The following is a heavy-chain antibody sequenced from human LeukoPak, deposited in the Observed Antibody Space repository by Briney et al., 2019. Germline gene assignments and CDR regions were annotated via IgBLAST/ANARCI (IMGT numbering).Heavy chain of an antibody. CDR1: GGSISSSSYY. J-gene: IGHJ3*02. Sequence: SETLSLTCTVSGGSISSSSYYWGWIRQPPGKGLEWIGSIYYSGSTYYNPSLKSRVTISVDTSKNQFSLKLSSVTAADTAVYYCARRKMATINAFDIWGQGTMVTVSS. V-gene: IGHV4-39*01. CDR2: IYYSGST. CDR3: ARRKMATINAFDI. D-gene: IGHD5-24*01.